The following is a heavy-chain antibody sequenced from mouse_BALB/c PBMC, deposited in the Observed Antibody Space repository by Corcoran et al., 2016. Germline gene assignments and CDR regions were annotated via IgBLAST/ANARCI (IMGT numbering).Heavy chain of an antibody. D-gene: IGHD4-1*01. Sequence: EVQLQQSGAELVKPGASVKLSCTASGFNIKDTYMHGVKQRPEQGLEWIGRIDPANGNTKYDPKFQGKATITADPSSNTAYLQLSSLTSEDTAVYYCANWDWYFDVWGAGTTVTVS. CDR3: ANWDWYFDV. V-gene: IGHV14-3*02. J-gene: IGHJ1*01. CDR2: IDPANGNT. CDR1: GFNIKDTY.